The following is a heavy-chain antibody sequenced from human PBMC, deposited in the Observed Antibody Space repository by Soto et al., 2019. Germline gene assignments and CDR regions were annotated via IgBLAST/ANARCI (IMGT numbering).Heavy chain of an antibody. CDR2: ISGSGGST. CDR1: GFTFSSYA. V-gene: IGHV3-23*01. J-gene: IGHJ4*02. CDR3: AKDVRLRLGELSSFDH. Sequence: GGSLRLSCAASGFTFSSYAMSWVRQAPGKGLEWVSAISGSGGSTYYADSVKGRFTISRDNSKNTLYLQMNSLRAEDTAVYYCAKDVRLRLGELSSFDHWGQGTLVTVSS. D-gene: IGHD3-16*02.